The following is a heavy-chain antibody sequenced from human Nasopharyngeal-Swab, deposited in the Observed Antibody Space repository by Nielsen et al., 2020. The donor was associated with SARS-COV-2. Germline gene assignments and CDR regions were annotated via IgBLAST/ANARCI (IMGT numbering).Heavy chain of an antibody. V-gene: IGHV4-34*01. CDR1: GGSFSGYS. J-gene: IGHJ5*02. Sequence: SQTLSLTGAVYGGSFSGYSWSWIRQPPGKGLEWIGEINHSGSTNYNPSLKSRVTISVDTSKNQFSLKLSSVSVADTAVYYCARARRPSSMVRHRLNWFDPWGQGTLVTVSS. CDR2: INHSGST. CDR3: ARARRPSSMVRHRLNWFDP. D-gene: IGHD3-10*01.